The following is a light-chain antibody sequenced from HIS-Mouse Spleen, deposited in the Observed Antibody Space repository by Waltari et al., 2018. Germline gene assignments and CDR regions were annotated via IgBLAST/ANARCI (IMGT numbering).Light chain of an antibody. Sequence: AIRMTQSPSSFSASPVVKSTITCREPKGISSDVAWYQQKPGKAPKLLIFAGSTVRSGVPSRFSGSGSGTDFTLTISCLQSEDFATYECQQYYSYPYTFGQGTKLEIK. CDR3: QQYYSYPYT. CDR1: KGISSD. J-gene: IGKJ2*01. V-gene: IGKV1-8*01. CDR2: AGS.